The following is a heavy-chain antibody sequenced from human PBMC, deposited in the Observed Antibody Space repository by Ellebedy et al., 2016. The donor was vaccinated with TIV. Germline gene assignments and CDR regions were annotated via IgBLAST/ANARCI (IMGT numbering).Heavy chain of an antibody. V-gene: IGHV4-39*07. J-gene: IGHJ3*02. D-gene: IGHD2-15*01. CDR3: DLEDVGSFDI. CDR2: IYNSGRT. Sequence: MPSETLSLTCAVSGGSISSSSYYRGWIRQPPGKGLEWIATIYNSGRTYYNPSLQSRVTISVDTSRNQFSLSLTSVTAADTALYYCDLEDVGSFDIWGQGTMVTVSA. CDR1: GGSISSSSYY.